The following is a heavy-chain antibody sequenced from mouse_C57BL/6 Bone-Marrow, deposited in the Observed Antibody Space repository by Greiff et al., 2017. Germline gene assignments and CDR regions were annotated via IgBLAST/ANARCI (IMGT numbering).Heavy chain of an antibody. J-gene: IGHJ3*01. D-gene: IGHD2-3*01. V-gene: IGHV1-50*01. CDR2: IDPSDIYT. CDR3: ARAGWLLFAY. CDR1: GYTFTSYW. Sequence: VKLQQPGAELVKPGASVKLSCKASGYTFTSYWMQWVKQRPGQGLEWIGEIDPSDIYTNYNQKFKGKATLTVDTSASTAYMQLSSLSSEDSAVYYCARAGWLLFAYWGQGTLVTVSA.